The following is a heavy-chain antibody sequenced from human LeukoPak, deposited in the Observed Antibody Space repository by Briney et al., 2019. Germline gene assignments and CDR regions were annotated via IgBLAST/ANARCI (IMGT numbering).Heavy chain of an antibody. Sequence: ASVKVSCRASGYTFTSYSISWVRQAPGQGLEWMGWITPHNGNINYAQKVQGRVTMTTDATTSTAYMELRSLRSDDTAVYYCARVSVGIAKQFDYWGQGTLVTVSS. J-gene: IGHJ4*02. CDR3: ARVSVGIAKQFDY. V-gene: IGHV1-18*01. CDR1: GYTFTSYS. D-gene: IGHD6-13*01. CDR2: ITPHNGNI.